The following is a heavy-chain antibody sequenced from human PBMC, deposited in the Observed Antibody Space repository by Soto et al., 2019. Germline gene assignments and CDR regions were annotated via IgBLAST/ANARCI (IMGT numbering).Heavy chain of an antibody. Sequence: SGGSLRLSCVGSGIEFSNYAMSLFRQAPGNGLWWVXXXXCXXXXXDHADSVKGRFTISRDNSKNTLYLHMTNLRAEDTAVYYCAKDGNWLDVYYDVWGQGTPVTVSS. D-gene: IGHD3-16*01. CDR1: GIEFSNYA. CDR2: XXCXXXXX. V-gene: IGHV3-23*01. J-gene: IGHJ4*02. CDR3: AKDGNWLDVYYDV.